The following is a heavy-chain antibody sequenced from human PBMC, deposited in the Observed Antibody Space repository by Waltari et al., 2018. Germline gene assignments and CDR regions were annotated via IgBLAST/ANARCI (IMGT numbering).Heavy chain of an antibody. CDR3: ARSGQHSGNWFDP. V-gene: IGHV4-61*09. Sequence: QVQLQESGPGLVKPSQTLSLTCTVSGGSISSGSYYWSWIRQPAGKGLEWIGYIYTSGSTNYTPSRKSRVTISVDTSKNQFSLKLSSVTAADTAVYYCARSGQHSGNWFDPWGQGTLVTVSS. CDR1: GGSISSGSYY. D-gene: IGHD3-3*02. CDR2: IYTSGST. J-gene: IGHJ5*02.